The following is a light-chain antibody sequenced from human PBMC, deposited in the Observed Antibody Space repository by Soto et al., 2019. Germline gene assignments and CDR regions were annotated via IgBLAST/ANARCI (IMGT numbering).Light chain of an antibody. CDR1: QSINTY. Sequence: PLTQPPSSLSAFVGGRVTLTFRASQSINTYLNWYQQKPGKAPRLLIYAATSLQSGVPSRFSGSGSGTDFTLSISSLQAEDFATYYCQQSGGTPWTFGQGTKVDIK. J-gene: IGKJ1*01. V-gene: IGKV1-39*01. CDR2: AAT. CDR3: QQSGGTPWT.